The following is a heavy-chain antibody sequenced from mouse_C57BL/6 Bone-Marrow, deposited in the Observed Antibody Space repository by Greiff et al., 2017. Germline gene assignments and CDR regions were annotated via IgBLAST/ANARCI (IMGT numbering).Heavy chain of an antibody. CDR2: IHPNSGST. D-gene: IGHD1-1*01. Sequence: VQLQQSGAELVKPGASVELSCKASGYTFTSYWMHWVKQRPGQGLEWIGMIHPNSGSTNYNEKFKSKATLTVDKSSSTAYMQLSSLTSEDSAVYYCARNYGSSPWFAYWGQGTLVTVSA. V-gene: IGHV1-64*01. J-gene: IGHJ3*01. CDR1: GYTFTSYW. CDR3: ARNYGSSPWFAY.